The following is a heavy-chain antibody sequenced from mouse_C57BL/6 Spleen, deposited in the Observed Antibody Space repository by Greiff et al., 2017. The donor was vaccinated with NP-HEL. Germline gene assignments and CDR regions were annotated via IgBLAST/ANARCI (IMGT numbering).Heavy chain of an antibody. Sequence: VQLQQSGAELVKPGASVKLSCKASGYTFTSYWMHWVKQRPGQGLEWIGMIHPNSGSTNYNEKFKSKATLTVDKSSSTAYMQLSSLTSEDSAVYYCARRYDGYLYYYAMDYWGQGTSVTVSS. V-gene: IGHV1-64*01. CDR2: IHPNSGST. J-gene: IGHJ4*01. CDR3: ARRYDGYLYYYAMDY. D-gene: IGHD2-3*01. CDR1: GYTFTSYW.